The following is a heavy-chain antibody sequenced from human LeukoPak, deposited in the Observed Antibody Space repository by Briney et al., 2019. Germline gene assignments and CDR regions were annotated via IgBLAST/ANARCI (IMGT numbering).Heavy chain of an antibody. J-gene: IGHJ3*02. V-gene: IGHV1-18*01. CDR3: ARDTPAVYDSSGYKDAFDI. CDR2: ISAYNGNT. CDR1: GYTFTSYG. Sequence: ASVKVSCKASGYTFTSYGISWVRQAPGQGLEWMGWISAYNGNTNYAQKLQGRVTMTTDTSTSTAYTELRSLRSDDTAVYYCARDTPAVYDSSGYKDAFDIWGQGTMVTVSS. D-gene: IGHD3-22*01.